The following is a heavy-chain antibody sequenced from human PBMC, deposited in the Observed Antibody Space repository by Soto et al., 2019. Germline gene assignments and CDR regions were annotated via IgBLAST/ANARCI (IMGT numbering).Heavy chain of an antibody. CDR1: GGTFSSYA. Sequence: SVKVSCKASGGTFSSYAISWVRQAPGQGLGWMGGIIPIFGTANYAQKFQGRVTITADESTSTAYMELSSLRSEDTAVYYCARGLYYYDSSGSYDAFDIWGQGTMVTVSS. CDR2: IIPIFGTA. J-gene: IGHJ3*02. CDR3: ARGLYYYDSSGSYDAFDI. D-gene: IGHD3-22*01. V-gene: IGHV1-69*13.